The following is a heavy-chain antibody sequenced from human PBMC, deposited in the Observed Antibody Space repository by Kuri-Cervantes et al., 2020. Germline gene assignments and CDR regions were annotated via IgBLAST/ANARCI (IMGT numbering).Heavy chain of an antibody. CDR1: GFTFSSYA. D-gene: IGHD3-10*01. CDR2: ISGSGGST. J-gene: IGHJ5*02. CDR3: AKDSITMVRGVGGWFDP. Sequence: GESLKISWAASGFTFSSYAMSWVRQAPGKGLEWVAAISGSGGSTYYADSVKGRFTISRDNSKNTLYLQMNSLRAEDTAVYYCAKDSITMVRGVGGWFDPWGQGTLVTVSS. V-gene: IGHV3-23*01.